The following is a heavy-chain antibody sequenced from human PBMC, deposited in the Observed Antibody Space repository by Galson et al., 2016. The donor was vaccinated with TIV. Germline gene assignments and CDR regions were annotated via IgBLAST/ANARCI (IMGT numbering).Heavy chain of an antibody. D-gene: IGHD3-22*01. Sequence: SVKVSCKASGYTFTDYYIHWLRQAPGQGLEWMGWVNPNSGGTYYAKKFQDRVTMTSATSTSTAYMEVRGLRSDDTALFYRARVGTYYYDTSSYYPLGYWGQGTLITVSS. CDR1: GYTFTDYY. V-gene: IGHV1-2*02. J-gene: IGHJ1*01. CDR2: VNPNSGGT. CDR3: ARVGTYYYDTSSYYPLGY.